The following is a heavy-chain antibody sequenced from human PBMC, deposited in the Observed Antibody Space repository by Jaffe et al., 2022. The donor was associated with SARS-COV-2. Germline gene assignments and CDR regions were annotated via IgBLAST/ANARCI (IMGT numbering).Heavy chain of an antibody. D-gene: IGHD6-13*01. CDR2: IYWDDDK. CDR1: GFSLSTHGVG. J-gene: IGHJ6*02. CDR3: THSDLQRIASGHSGAMDV. Sequence: QITLKESGPTLVKPTQTLTLTCTFSGFSLSTHGVGVGWIRQPPGKALEWLALIYWDDDKRYNPSVKSRVAITKDTSKNQVVLTMTNMDPVDTATYYCTHSDLQRIASGHSGAMDVWGQGTTVTVSS. V-gene: IGHV2-5*02.